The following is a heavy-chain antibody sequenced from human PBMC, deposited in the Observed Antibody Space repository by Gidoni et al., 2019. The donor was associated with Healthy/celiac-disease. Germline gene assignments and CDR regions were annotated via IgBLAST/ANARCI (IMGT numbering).Heavy chain of an antibody. V-gene: IGHV1-69*01. D-gene: IGHD3-22*01. J-gene: IGHJ6*02. CDR2: IIPIFGTA. CDR1: GGTFSSYA. Sequence: QVQLVQSWAEVKTPGSSVTVSCKASGGTFSSYAISWVRQAPGQGLEWMGGIIPIFGTAKYEQKFKGRLTITADESTSTAYMELSSRRSEDTAVYYCARGDYYDSSLDRTGMVPVTYDYYGMDVWGQGTTVTVSS. CDR3: ARGDYYDSSLDRTGMVPVTYDYYGMDV.